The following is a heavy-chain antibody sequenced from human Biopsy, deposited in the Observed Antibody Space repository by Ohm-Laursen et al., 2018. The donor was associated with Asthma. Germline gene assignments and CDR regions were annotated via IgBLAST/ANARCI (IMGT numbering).Heavy chain of an antibody. D-gene: IGHD2-21*02. CDR3: ARGLGDLDS. CDR1: GFTLIDYG. J-gene: IGHJ4*02. CDR2: ISAYNGAT. V-gene: IGHV1-18*01. Sequence: ASVKVSCKASGFTLIDYGLTWVRQAPGQGLEWLGWISAYNGATNFAQKFQGRFTMTTETSTNTAFMELRRLKSDDSAVYFCARGLGDLDSWGQGSLVIVSS.